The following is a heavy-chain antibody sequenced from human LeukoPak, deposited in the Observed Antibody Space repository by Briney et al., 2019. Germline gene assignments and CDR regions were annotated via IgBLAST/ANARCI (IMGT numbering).Heavy chain of an antibody. J-gene: IGHJ3*02. D-gene: IGHD3-16*02. CDR3: ARVPSYYDYVWGSYRYDAFDI. CDR1: GYSISSGYY. CDR2: IYHSGST. V-gene: IGHV4-38-2*01. Sequence: SETLSLTCAVSGYSISSGYYWGWIRQPPGKGLEWIGSIYHSGSTYYNPSLKSRVTISVDTSKNQFSLKLSSVTAADTAVYYCARVPSYYDYVWGSYRYDAFDIWGHGTMVTISS.